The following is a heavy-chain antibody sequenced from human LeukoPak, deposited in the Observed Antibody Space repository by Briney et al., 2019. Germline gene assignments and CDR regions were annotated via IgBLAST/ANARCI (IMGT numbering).Heavy chain of an antibody. CDR3: ARGRPFWFGEFNSYYMDV. CDR2: INPSGGST. V-gene: IGHV1-46*01. CDR1: GYTFTGYY. D-gene: IGHD3-10*01. Sequence: GASVKVSCKASGYTFTGYYMHWVRQAPGQGLEWMGIINPSGGSTSYAQKFQGRVTMTRDMSTSTVYMELSSLRSEDTAVYYCARGRPFWFGEFNSYYMDVWGKGTTVTVSS. J-gene: IGHJ6*03.